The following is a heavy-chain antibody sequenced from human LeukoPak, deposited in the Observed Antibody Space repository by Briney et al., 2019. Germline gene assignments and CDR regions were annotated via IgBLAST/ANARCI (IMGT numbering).Heavy chain of an antibody. V-gene: IGHV3-23*01. CDR3: AKDRGIAAAGQFDY. D-gene: IGHD6-13*01. CDR1: GFTLSSYD. J-gene: IGHJ4*02. Sequence: GGSLRLSCAASGFTLSSYDMSWVRQARGRGGEGVSAISGSGGSTYYADSVKGRFTISRDNSKNTLYLQMNSLRAEDTAVYYCAKDRGIAAAGQFDYWGQGTLVTVSS. CDR2: ISGSGGST.